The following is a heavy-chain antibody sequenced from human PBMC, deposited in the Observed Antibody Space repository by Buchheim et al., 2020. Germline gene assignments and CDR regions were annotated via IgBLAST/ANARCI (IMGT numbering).Heavy chain of an antibody. V-gene: IGHV3-30*18. CDR3: VKGGDYDS. CDR1: GFSFSTYG. D-gene: IGHD2-15*01. CDR2: ITSDGSNK. J-gene: IGHJ4*02. Sequence: QVQLVESGGGVVQPGTSLRLSCAASGFSFSTYGIQWVRQAPGKGLEWVALITSDGSNKYYLDSVKGRFAISRDNSQNTVYLHMNSLRADDSGVYYCVKGGDYDSWGQGTL.